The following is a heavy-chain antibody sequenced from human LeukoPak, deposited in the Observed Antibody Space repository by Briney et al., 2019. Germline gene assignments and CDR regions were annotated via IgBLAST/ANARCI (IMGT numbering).Heavy chain of an antibody. J-gene: IGHJ6*03. D-gene: IGHD3-16*01. V-gene: IGHV4-34*01. Sequence: PSETLSLTCVVDGGSFSGSYWTWIRQPPGKGPEWIGEINQSGSANYSPSLKSRVTISRDTSRNQFSLRLSSVTAADTAIYYCARVVIYGGDYYMDVWGKGTTVTVSS. CDR1: GGSFSGSY. CDR3: ARVVIYGGDYYMDV. CDR2: INQSGSA.